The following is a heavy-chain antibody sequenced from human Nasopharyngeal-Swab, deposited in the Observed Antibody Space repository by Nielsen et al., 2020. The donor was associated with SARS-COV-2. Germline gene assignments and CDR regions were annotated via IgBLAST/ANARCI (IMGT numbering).Heavy chain of an antibody. J-gene: IGHJ4*02. CDR2: IYYSGST. V-gene: IGHV4-39*01. D-gene: IGHD2-2*01. CDR3: AGYCSSTSCYGSYYFDY. Sequence: VRQMPGKGLEWIGSIYYSGSTYYNPSLKSRVTISVDTSKNQFSLKLSSVTAADTAVYYCAGYCSSTSCYGSYYFDYWGQGTLVTVSS.